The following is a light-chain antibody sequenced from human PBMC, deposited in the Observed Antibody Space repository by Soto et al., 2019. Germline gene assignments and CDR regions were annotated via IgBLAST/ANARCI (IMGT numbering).Light chain of an antibody. Sequence: DVVMTQSPLSLPVTLGQPASISCRSSQSLVYSDGFTYLNWFQQRPGRSPRRLIYKVSNRDSGVPARFSGSGSGTDFALKISRVEAEDVGVYYCMQGTHRPITFGQGTRLEIK. J-gene: IGKJ5*01. CDR2: KVS. CDR1: QSLVYSDGFTY. CDR3: MQGTHRPIT. V-gene: IGKV2-30*01.